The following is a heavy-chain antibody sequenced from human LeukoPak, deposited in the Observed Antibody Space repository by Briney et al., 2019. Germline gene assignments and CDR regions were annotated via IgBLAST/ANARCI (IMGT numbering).Heavy chain of an antibody. Sequence: GASVKVSCKASGYTFTSYGISWVRQAPGQGLEWMGWINPNSGGTNYAQKFQGRVTMTRDTSISTAYMELSRLRSDDTAVYYCARGGTIFGVVANDFDYWGQGTLVTVSS. V-gene: IGHV1-2*02. D-gene: IGHD3-3*01. J-gene: IGHJ4*02. CDR2: INPNSGGT. CDR1: GYTFTSYG. CDR3: ARGGTIFGVVANDFDY.